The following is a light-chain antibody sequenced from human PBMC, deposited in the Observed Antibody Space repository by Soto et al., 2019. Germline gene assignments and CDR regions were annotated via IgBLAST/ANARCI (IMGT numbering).Light chain of an antibody. V-gene: IGKV3-15*01. CDR2: SAS. J-gene: IGKJ1*01. CDR3: QQYNNWPRT. CDR1: QSVSSD. Sequence: EIVMTQSPATLSVSPGERATLSCRASQSVSSDLALYHQKPGQAPRLLIYSASTRATGIPARFSGSGSGTEFTLTINSLQSEDFAVYYCQQYNNWPRTFGQGTKVEIK.